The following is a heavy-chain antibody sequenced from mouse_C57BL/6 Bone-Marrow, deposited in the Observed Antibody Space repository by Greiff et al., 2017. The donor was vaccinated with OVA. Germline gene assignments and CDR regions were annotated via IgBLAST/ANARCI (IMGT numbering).Heavy chain of an antibody. CDR3: ARERAYWYFDV. CDR1: GYTFTSYG. D-gene: IGHD3-3*01. Sequence: QVQLQQSGAELARPGASVKLSCKASGYTFTSYGISWVKQRTGQGLEWIGMIHPNSGSTNYNEKFKSKATLTVDKSSSTAYMQLSSLTSEDSAVYYCARERAYWYFDVWGTGTTVTVSS. V-gene: IGHV1-81*01. CDR2: IHPNSGST. J-gene: IGHJ1*03.